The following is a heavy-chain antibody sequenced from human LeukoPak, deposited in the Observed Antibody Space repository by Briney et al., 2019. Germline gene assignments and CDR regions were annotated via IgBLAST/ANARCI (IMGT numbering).Heavy chain of an antibody. D-gene: IGHD3-22*01. CDR1: GGSFSGYY. CDR3: ARGVVVVITPSYYYYYMDV. V-gene: IGHV4-34*01. J-gene: IGHJ6*03. Sequence: PSETLSLTCAVYGGSFSGYYWSWIRQPPGKGLEWVGEINGCGSTNYNPSHKIRVTISVYTSKNQFSLKLSSVAAADTAVYYCARGVVVVITPSYYYYYMDVWGKGTTVTVSS. CDR2: INGCGST.